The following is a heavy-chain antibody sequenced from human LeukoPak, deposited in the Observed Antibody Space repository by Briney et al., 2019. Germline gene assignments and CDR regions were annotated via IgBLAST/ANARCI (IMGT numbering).Heavy chain of an antibody. CDR2: MNPYSGGT. Sequence: ASVKVSCKASGYTFTGYYMHWVRQAPGQGLEWMGWMNPYSGGTNYAQKFQGRVTMTRDTSISTAYMELSRLRSDDTAVYYCARSYSGSYGVLNLWGQGTLVTVSS. CDR3: ARSYSGSYGVLNL. V-gene: IGHV1-2*02. J-gene: IGHJ4*02. CDR1: GYTFTGYY. D-gene: IGHD1-26*01.